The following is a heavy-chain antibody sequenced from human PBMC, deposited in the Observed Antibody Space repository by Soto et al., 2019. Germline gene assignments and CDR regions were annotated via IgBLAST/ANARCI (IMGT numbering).Heavy chain of an antibody. CDR3: AKDTRWELPSYAFDI. V-gene: IGHV3-43*01. D-gene: IGHD1-26*01. Sequence: EVQLVESGGVVVQPGGSLRLSCAASGFTFDDYTMHWVRQAPGKGLEWVSLISWDGGSTYYADSVKGRFTISRDNSKNSLYLQMNSLRTEDTALYYCAKDTRWELPSYAFDIWGQGTMVTVSS. CDR1: GFTFDDYT. CDR2: ISWDGGST. J-gene: IGHJ3*02.